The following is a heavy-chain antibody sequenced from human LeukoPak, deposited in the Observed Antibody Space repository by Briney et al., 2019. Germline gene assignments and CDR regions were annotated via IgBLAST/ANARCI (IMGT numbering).Heavy chain of an antibody. V-gene: IGHV1-2*02. CDR2: INPNSGGT. CDR1: GYTFTSYG. J-gene: IGHJ6*03. CDR3: ARGTPITTLPYYYYFMDV. D-gene: IGHD4-11*01. Sequence: ASVKVSCKASGYTFTSYGISWVRQAPGQGLEWMGWINPNSGGTNYAQKFQGRVTMTRDTSISTAYMELSRLTSDDTAVYYCARGTPITTLPYYYYFMDVWGKGTTVTVSS.